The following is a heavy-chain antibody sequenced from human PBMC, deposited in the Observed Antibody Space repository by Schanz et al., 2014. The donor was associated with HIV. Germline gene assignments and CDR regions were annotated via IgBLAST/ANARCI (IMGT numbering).Heavy chain of an antibody. J-gene: IGHJ4*02. CDR3: AKDLGGFSAYEAYTSGRGY. V-gene: IGHV3-30*18. CDR1: GFTFSSYG. Sequence: QVQLVESGGGVVQPGRSLRLSCAASGFTFSSYGMHWVRQAPGKGLEWVAVISYDGTNEYYADSVKGRSTVSRDNSKNTLYLQMNSLRAEDTAVYYCAKDLGGFSAYEAYTSGRGYWGQGTLVIVSS. D-gene: IGHD5-12*01. CDR2: ISYDGTNE.